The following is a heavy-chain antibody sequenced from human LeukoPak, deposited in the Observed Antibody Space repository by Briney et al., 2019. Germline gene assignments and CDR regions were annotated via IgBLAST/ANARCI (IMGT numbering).Heavy chain of an antibody. D-gene: IGHD2-21*01. V-gene: IGHV4-39*01. Sequence: SETLSLTCTVSGGSISSSSYYWGWIRQPPGKGLEWIGSIYYSGSTYYNPSLKSRVTISVDTSKNQFSLKLSSVTAADTAVYYCARHIDTYCGGDCYPGSCDYWGQGTLVTVSS. CDR1: GGSISSSSYY. CDR2: IYYSGST. CDR3: ARHIDTYCGGDCYPGSCDY. J-gene: IGHJ4*02.